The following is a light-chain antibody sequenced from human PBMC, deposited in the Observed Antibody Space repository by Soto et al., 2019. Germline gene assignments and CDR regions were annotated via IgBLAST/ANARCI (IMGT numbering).Light chain of an antibody. CDR1: SSNIGSNY. CDR2: RNN. CDR3: VAWDDSLSGPV. J-gene: IGLJ2*01. Sequence: QSVLTQPPSASGTPGQRVTISCSASSSNIGSNYVYWYQQLPGTAPKLLIYRNNQRPSGVPDRFSGSKSGTSASLAISGLRSEDEADYYCVAWDDSLSGPVFGGGTKLTVL. V-gene: IGLV1-47*01.